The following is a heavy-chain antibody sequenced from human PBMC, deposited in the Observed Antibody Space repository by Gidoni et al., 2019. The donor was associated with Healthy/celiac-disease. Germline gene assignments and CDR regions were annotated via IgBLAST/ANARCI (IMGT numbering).Heavy chain of an antibody. Sequence: QVQLFQSGAEVKKPGASLKVSCKASGYTFTGYYMHWVRPAPGQGLEWMGWINPNSGGTNYAQKFQGRVTMTRDTSISTAYMELRRLRSDDTAVYYCAREYYYDSSGYSTRSYGMDVWGQGTTVTVSS. V-gene: IGHV1-2*02. D-gene: IGHD3-22*01. J-gene: IGHJ6*02. CDR3: AREYYYDSSGYSTRSYGMDV. CDR2: INPNSGGT. CDR1: GYTFTGYY.